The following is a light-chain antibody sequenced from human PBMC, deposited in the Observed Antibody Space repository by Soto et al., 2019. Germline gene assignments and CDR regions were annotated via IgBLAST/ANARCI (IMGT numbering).Light chain of an antibody. CDR2: EVS. Sequence: ALTQPASVSGSPGQSITISCTGTSNDVGGYNYVSWYQQHPGKAPKLMMYEVSNRPSGVSDRFSGSKSGNTASLIISGLLAEDEADYYCSSFTSRTTVLFGGGTKVTVL. J-gene: IGLJ2*01. V-gene: IGLV2-14*01. CDR1: SNDVGGYNY. CDR3: SSFTSRTTVL.